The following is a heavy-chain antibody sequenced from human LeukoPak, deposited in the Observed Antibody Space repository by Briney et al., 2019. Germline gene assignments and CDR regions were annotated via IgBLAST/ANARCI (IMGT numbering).Heavy chain of an antibody. CDR3: ARGQYYYDSSGYFPYWFDP. V-gene: IGHV1-46*01. CDR1: GYTFTSNY. Sequence: ASVKVSCKASGYTFTSNYIHWVRQAPGQGLEWMGMIYPRDGSTSYAQKFQGRVTITADESTSTAYMELSSLRSEDTAVYYCARGQYYYDSSGYFPYWFDPWGQGTLVTVSS. CDR2: IYPRDGST. D-gene: IGHD3-22*01. J-gene: IGHJ5*02.